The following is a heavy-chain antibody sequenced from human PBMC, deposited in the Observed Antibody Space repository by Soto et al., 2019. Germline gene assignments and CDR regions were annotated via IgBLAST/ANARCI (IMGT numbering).Heavy chain of an antibody. D-gene: IGHD7-27*01. CDR3: TKEKSAWGFFDF. J-gene: IGHJ4*02. CDR2: ISGSGGTI. V-gene: IGHV3-23*01. CDR1: GFTFKTYA. Sequence: VQLLESGGGLVQPGGSLRLSCATFGFTFKTYAMTWVRQAPGKGLEWVAVISGSGGTIYYADSVKGRCTISRDNSKDTVYLPMDSLRADATALYDCTKEKSAWGFFDFWGQGTQVTVS.